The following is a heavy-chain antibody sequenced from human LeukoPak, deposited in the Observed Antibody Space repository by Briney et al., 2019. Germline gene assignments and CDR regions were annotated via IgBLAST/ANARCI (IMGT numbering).Heavy chain of an antibody. V-gene: IGHV1-2*02. J-gene: IGHJ5*02. Sequence: ASVTVSCKASGYTFTGYYMHWVRQAPGQGLEWMGWINPNSGGTNYAQKFQGRVTMTRDTSISTAYMELSRLRSDDTAVYYCARERRIAVALFDPWGQGTLVTVSS. CDR1: GYTFTGYY. D-gene: IGHD6-19*01. CDR2: INPNSGGT. CDR3: ARERRIAVALFDP.